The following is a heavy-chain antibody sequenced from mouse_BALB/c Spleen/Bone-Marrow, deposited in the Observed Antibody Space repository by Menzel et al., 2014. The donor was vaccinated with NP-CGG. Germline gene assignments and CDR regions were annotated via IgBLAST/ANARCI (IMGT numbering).Heavy chain of an antibody. CDR1: GFPFSNYG. V-gene: IGHV5-9-2*01. CDR3: ARHAYYDQTEVSFVY. Sequence: DVMLVESGGGLVKSGGSLKLSCPASGFPFSNYGMSWVRQTPEKRLEWVAIISGGGGYTFYSASVKGRFTISRDIAKNNLYLQLSSLRSEDTAVYCCARHAYYDQTEVSFVYWGQGTPLTVSA. D-gene: IGHD2-4*01. CDR2: ISGGGGYT. J-gene: IGHJ3*01.